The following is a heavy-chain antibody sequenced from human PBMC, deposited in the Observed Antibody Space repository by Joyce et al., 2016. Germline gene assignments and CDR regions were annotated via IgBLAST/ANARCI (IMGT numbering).Heavy chain of an antibody. CDR2: ISDDGSNK. D-gene: IGHD2-2*01. CDR1: GVTFSIYG. V-gene: IGHV3-30*18. J-gene: IGHJ3*02. CDR3: AKFFMSATPSPNDAFDS. Sequence: QVQLVESGGGVVQPGMSLRLSCAASGVTFSIYGMHWVRQAPGKGVEGVAVISDDGSNKHYRDSVKGRFTISRDNSKNTLYLQMNDLRAEDTAVYYCAKFFMSATPSPNDAFDSWGQGTMVTVSS.